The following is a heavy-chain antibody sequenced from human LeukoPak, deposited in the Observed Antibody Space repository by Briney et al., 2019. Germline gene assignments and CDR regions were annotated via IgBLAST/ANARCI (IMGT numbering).Heavy chain of an antibody. CDR3: ARRGGKSSSPFVS. V-gene: IGHV4-30-2*01. D-gene: IGHD6-6*01. CDR2: IYHSGST. J-gene: IGHJ4*02. CDR1: GGSISSGGYY. Sequence: SQTLSLTCTVSGGSISSGGYYWSWIRQPPGKGLEWIGYIYHSGSTYYNPSLKSRVTISVDRSKNQFSLKLSSVTAADTAVYYCARRGGKSSSPFVSWGQGTLVTVSS.